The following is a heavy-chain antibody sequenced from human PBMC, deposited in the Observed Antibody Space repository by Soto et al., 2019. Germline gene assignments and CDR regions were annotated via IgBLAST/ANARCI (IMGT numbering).Heavy chain of an antibody. CDR1: DFTFRSYA. V-gene: IGHV3-23*01. CDR2: ISGSGGST. CDR3: AKTLYYYDTSGYQ. J-gene: IGHJ4*02. Sequence: PGSPRRLSCATCDFTFRSYAMSWVRQAPGKGLEWVSTISGSGGSTYYADSVKGRFTISRDNSKNTLYLQMNSLRAEDTAVYYCAKTLYYYDTSGYQWGQGT. D-gene: IGHD3-22*01.